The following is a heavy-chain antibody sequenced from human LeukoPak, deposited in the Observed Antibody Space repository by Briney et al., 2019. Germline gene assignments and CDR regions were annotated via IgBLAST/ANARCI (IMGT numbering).Heavy chain of an antibody. Sequence: GGSLRLSCAASGFTFSSYWMSWVRQAPGKGLEWVANIKQDGSEKYYVDSVKGRFTISRDNAKNSLYLQMNSLRAEDTAVYYCAREPTYCSGGSCYFRYFDYWGQGTLVTVSS. CDR1: GFTFSSYW. D-gene: IGHD2-15*01. CDR2: IKQDGSEK. V-gene: IGHV3-7*01. CDR3: AREPTYCSGGSCYFRYFDY. J-gene: IGHJ4*02.